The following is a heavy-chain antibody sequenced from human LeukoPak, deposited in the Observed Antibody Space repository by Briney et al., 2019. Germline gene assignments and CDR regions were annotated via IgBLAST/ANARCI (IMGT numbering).Heavy chain of an antibody. V-gene: IGHV3-30*04. CDR2: ISYDGSNK. CDR3: ARDPNQPYYYDSSGSPFDY. Sequence: GRSLRLSCAASGFTFSSYAMHWVRQAPGKGLEWVAVISYDGSNKYYADSVKGRFTISRDSSKNTLYLQMNSLRAEDTAVYYCARDPNQPYYYDSSGSPFDYWGQGTLVTVSS. CDR1: GFTFSSYA. D-gene: IGHD3-22*01. J-gene: IGHJ4*02.